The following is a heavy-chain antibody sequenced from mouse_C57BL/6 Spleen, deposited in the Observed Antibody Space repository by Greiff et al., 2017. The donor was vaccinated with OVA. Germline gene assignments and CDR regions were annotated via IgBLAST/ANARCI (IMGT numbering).Heavy chain of an antibody. J-gene: IGHJ1*03. V-gene: IGHV5-17*01. Sequence: EVKLVESGGGLVKPGGSLKLSCAASGFTFSDYGMHWVRQAPEKGLEWVAYISSGSSTIYYADTVKGRFTISRDNAKNTLFLQMTSLRSEDTAMYYCARDWDGHWYVGVWGTGTTVTVSS. CDR1: GFTFSDYG. D-gene: IGHD4-1*01. CDR3: ARDWDGHWYVGV. CDR2: ISSGSSTI.